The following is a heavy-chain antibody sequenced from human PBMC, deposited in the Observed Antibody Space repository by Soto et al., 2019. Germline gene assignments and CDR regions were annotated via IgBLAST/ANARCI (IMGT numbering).Heavy chain of an antibody. CDR2: ISGHNGNT. J-gene: IGHJ4*02. Sequence: QVQLVQSGAEVKRPGASVKVSCKASGYIFTSYGISWVRQAPGQGPKWMGWISGHNGNTNYAQKLQSSVTMTTDTSTSTAYMELRSLRFDDTAVYFCARDVRYYGSGSQGFDYWGQGTLVTVSS. V-gene: IGHV1-18*01. CDR1: GYIFTSYG. D-gene: IGHD3-10*01. CDR3: ARDVRYYGSGSQGFDY.